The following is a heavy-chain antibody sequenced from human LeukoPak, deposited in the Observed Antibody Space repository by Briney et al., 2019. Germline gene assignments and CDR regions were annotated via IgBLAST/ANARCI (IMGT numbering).Heavy chain of an antibody. CDR2: IYTSGST. CDR1: GGSISSYY. CDR3: ARNNYYYDSSGYFGYFDY. V-gene: IGHV4-4*07. D-gene: IGHD3-22*01. Sequence: SETLSLTCTVSGGSISSYYWSWIRQPAGKGLEWIGRIYTSGSTNYNPSLKSRVTMSVGTSKNQFSLKLSSVTAADTAVYYCARNNYYYDSSGYFGYFDYWGQGTLFTVSS. J-gene: IGHJ4*02.